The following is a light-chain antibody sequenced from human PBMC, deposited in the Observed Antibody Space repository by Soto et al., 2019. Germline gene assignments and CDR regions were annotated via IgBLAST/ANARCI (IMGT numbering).Light chain of an antibody. J-gene: IGLJ1*01. CDR2: DVS. Sequence: QSALTQPPSASGSLGQSVTISCTGTSSDVGGYNHVSWYQQHPGKAPKLLIYDVSYRPSGVPDRFSGSKSGNTASLTVSGLQTEDETDYYCSSYAGSNSLVFGTGTKLTVL. CDR1: SSDVGGYNH. V-gene: IGLV2-8*01. CDR3: SSYAGSNSLV.